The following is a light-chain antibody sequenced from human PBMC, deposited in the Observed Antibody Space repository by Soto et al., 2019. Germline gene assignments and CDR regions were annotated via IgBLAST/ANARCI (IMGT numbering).Light chain of an antibody. J-gene: IGLJ2*01. CDR2: SDD. CDR3: ASWDDSLNVV. CDR1: SSNIGSNT. V-gene: IGLV1-44*01. Sequence: QSVLTQSPSASGTPGQRVIISCSGSSSNIGSNTVSWYQQFPGTAPKLLIYSDDQRPSWVPGRFSASKSGASASLAISGLQSGDEALYYCASWDDSLNVVFGGGTKLTVL.